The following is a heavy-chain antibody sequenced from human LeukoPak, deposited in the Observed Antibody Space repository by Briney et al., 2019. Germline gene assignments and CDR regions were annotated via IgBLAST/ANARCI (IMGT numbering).Heavy chain of an antibody. Sequence: GGSLRLSCAASGFTFSTYAIHWVRQAPGKGLEYVSGISGNGGSTYYANSVKGRFTISRDNSKNTLYLQLGSLRVEDMAVYYCARQAAGVVYWGQGTLVTVSS. CDR3: ARQAAGVVY. V-gene: IGHV3-64*01. CDR2: ISGNGGST. D-gene: IGHD6-13*01. CDR1: GFTFSTYA. J-gene: IGHJ4*02.